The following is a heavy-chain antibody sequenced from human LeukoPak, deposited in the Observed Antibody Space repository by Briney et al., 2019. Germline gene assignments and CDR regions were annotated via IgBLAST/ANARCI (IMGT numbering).Heavy chain of an antibody. V-gene: IGHV1-2*02. D-gene: IGHD3-22*01. CDR2: INPNSGGT. J-gene: IGHJ4*02. Sequence: ASVKVSCKASGYTFTGYYMHWVRQAPGQGLEWMGWINPNSGGTNYAQKLQGRVTMTTDTSTSTAYMELRSLRSDDTAVYYRARVPPLPYYYDSSGYYYGVFDYWGQGTLVTVSS. CDR3: ARVPPLPYYYDSSGYYYGVFDY. CDR1: GYTFTGYY.